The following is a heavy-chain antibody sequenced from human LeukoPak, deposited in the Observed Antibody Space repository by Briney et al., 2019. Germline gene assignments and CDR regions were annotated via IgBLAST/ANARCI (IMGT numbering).Heavy chain of an antibody. V-gene: IGHV3-30*04. CDR2: ISYDGSNK. CDR1: GFTFSSYA. Sequence: QPGRSLSLSCAASGFTFSSYAMHWVRQAPGKGLEWVAVISYDGSNKYYADSVKGRFTISRDNSKNTLYLQMNSLRAEDTAVYYCARAGIAVAGTFDYWGQGTLVTVSS. D-gene: IGHD6-19*01. J-gene: IGHJ4*02. CDR3: ARAGIAVAGTFDY.